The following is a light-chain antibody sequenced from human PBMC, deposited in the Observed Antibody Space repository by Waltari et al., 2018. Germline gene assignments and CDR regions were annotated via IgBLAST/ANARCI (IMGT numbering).Light chain of an antibody. J-gene: IGKJ1*01. CDR1: QNIRYW. Sequence: DIKMTQSPSTLSASVGDSVTITCRANQNIRYWLAWYQQKPGKAPRLLIYDASILESGVPSRFSGSASGTEFTLSINSLQPDDFACYYCQQYNSYSWTFGQGTKVEIK. CDR2: DAS. V-gene: IGKV1-5*01. CDR3: QQYNSYSWT.